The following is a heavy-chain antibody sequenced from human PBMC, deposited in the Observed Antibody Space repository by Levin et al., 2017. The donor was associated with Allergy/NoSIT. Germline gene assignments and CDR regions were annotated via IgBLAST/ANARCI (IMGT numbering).Heavy chain of an antibody. Sequence: GESLKISCAASGFTFSSYAMHWVRQAPGKGLEWVAVISYDGSNKYYADSVKGRFTISRDNSKNTLYLQMNSLRAEDTAVYYCARGIYGSGFDYWGQGTLVTVSS. V-gene: IGHV3-30-3*01. CDR2: ISYDGSNK. J-gene: IGHJ4*02. CDR1: GFTFSSYA. D-gene: IGHD3-10*01. CDR3: ARGIYGSGFDY.